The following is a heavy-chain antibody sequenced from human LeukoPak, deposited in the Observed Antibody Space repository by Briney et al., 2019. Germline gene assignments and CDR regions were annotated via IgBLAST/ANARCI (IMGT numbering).Heavy chain of an antibody. CDR1: GYTFTSYY. J-gene: IGHJ6*03. CDR3: ARDGGLGLTTSYYMDV. Sequence: ASVKVSCKASGYTFTSYYMHWVRQAPGQGLEWMGIINPSGGSTSYAQKFQGRVTMTRDMSTSTVYMELSSLRSEDTAVYYCARDGGLGLTTSYYMDVWGKGTTVTVSS. V-gene: IGHV1-46*01. CDR2: INPSGGST. D-gene: IGHD1-1*01.